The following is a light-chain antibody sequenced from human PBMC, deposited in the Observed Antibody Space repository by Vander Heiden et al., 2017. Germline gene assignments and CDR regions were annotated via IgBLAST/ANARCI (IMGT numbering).Light chain of an antibody. CDR3: QQYDNLPSLT. J-gene: IGKJ4*01. V-gene: IGKV1-33*01. Sequence: DIQMPPSPSSLSASVGARATITCQASQDISNYLNWYQQKPGKAPKLLIYVASNLETGVPARFSGSGSGTDFTFTISSLQPEDIATYYCQQYDNLPSLTFGGGTKVEIK. CDR1: QDISNY. CDR2: VAS.